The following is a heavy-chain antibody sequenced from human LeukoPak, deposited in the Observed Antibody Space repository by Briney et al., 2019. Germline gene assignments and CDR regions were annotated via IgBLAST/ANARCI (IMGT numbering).Heavy chain of an antibody. CDR1: GFTFSSYW. Sequence: GGSLRLSCAASGFTFSSYWVSWVRQAPGKGLEWVANIKQDGSEKYYVDSVKGRFTISRDNAKNSLYLQMNSLRAEDTAVYYCARARSGYTKTDYWGQGTLVTVSS. CDR3: ARARSGYTKTDY. J-gene: IGHJ4*02. V-gene: IGHV3-7*01. CDR2: IKQDGSEK. D-gene: IGHD3-3*01.